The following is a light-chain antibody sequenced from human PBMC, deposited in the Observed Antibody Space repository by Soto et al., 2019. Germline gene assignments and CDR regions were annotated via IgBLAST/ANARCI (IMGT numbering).Light chain of an antibody. CDR2: EVT. Sequence: QSALTQPASVSGSPGQSLTISCTGTSSDVGGYHYVSWYQQHPGKAPKLMIYEVTNRPSGVSNRFSGSKSGNTASLTISGLQADDEADYYCSSYTSTSTYIFGPAPNVTV. V-gene: IGLV2-14*01. CDR3: SSYTSTSTYI. J-gene: IGLJ1*01. CDR1: SSDVGGYHY.